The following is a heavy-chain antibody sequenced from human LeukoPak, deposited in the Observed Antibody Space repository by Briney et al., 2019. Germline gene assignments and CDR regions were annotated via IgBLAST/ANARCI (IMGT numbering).Heavy chain of an antibody. CDR2: ISSSGSTI. J-gene: IGHJ3*02. D-gene: IGHD2-8*02. CDR3: AKDEFVASDFTGAFDI. Sequence: GSLRLSCAASGFTFSDYYMSWIRQAPGKGLEWVSYISSSGSTIYYADSVKGRFTISRDNAKNSLYLQMNSLRAEDMALYYCAKDEFVASDFTGAFDIWGQGTMVTVSS. V-gene: IGHV3-11*01. CDR1: GFTFSDYY.